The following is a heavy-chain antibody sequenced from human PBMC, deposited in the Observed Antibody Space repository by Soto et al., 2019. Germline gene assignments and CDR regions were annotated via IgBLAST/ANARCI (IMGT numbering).Heavy chain of an antibody. Sequence: SLRLSFAASGFTFSNAWMSWVCQAPGKGLEWVGRIKSKTDVGTTDYAAPVKGRFTISRDGSKNTLYLQMNSMKNEDTAVYYCTAFDYWGQGTLVTVSS. V-gene: IGHV3-15*01. J-gene: IGHJ4*02. CDR2: IKSKTDVGTT. CDR1: GFTFSNAW. CDR3: TAFDY.